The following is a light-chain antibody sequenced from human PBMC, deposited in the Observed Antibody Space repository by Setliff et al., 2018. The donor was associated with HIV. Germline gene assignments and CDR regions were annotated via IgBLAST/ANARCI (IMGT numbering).Light chain of an antibody. CDR2: DVS. V-gene: IGLV2-14*01. CDR1: SSDIGAYDH. Sequence: QTALTQPASVSGSPGQSIIISCTGTSSDIGAYDHVFWFRQYPGKAPQLMIYDVSNRASGVSDRFSASKSGNTASLTISGLQPEDEADYYCTSFTSTKTDVFGSGTRSPS. CDR3: TSFTSTKTDV. J-gene: IGLJ1*01.